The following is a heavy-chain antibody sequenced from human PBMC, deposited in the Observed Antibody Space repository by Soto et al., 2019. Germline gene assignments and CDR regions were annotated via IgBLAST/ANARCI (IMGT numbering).Heavy chain of an antibody. CDR1: GYNFTKYG. D-gene: IGHD1-1*01. Sequence: ASVKVSCKASGYNFTKYGISWVRQAPGQGLEWMGWISAYNGYTKYKQKFQGRVTMTTDTSKSTGYMELRSLRSEDTAVYYCARVSGPFSVRDAFDIWGQGTMVTVSS. CDR2: ISAYNGYT. J-gene: IGHJ3*02. CDR3: ARVSGPFSVRDAFDI. V-gene: IGHV1-18*01.